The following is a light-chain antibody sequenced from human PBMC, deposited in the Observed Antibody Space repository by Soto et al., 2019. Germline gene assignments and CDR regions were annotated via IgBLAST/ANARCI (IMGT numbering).Light chain of an antibody. V-gene: IGKV1-5*01. CDR3: QQYNSYSWT. CDR1: QSISSW. Sequence: DIQMTQSPSTLSASVGDRVTITCRASQSISSWLAWYQQKQGKAPKLLIYDASSLESGAPSRFSGSGSGTEFTPTISSLQPDDFATYYYQQYNSYSWTFGQGTKVEIK. CDR2: DAS. J-gene: IGKJ1*01.